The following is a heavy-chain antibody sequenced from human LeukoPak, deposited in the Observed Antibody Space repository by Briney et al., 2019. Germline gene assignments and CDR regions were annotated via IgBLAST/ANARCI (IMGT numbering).Heavy chain of an antibody. Sequence: PGGSLRLSCGASGFMFSDYAMTWVRQAPGKGLAWVSTITYGGERTYYADSVKGRYTISRDNSKNILYLQMNSLRGDDTGDYYCAKGGWSDRFDFWGQGTRVTVSS. CDR2: ITYGGERT. V-gene: IGHV3-23*01. CDR3: AKGGWSDRFDF. CDR1: GFMFSDYA. D-gene: IGHD3-3*01. J-gene: IGHJ4*02.